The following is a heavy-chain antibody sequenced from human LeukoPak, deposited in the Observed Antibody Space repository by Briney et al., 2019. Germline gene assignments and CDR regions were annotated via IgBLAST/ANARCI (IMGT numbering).Heavy chain of an antibody. J-gene: IGHJ3*02. CDR3: ARDFDYYDSSVPGAFDI. D-gene: IGHD3-22*01. CDR2: INPSGGST. CDR1: GYTFTSYA. Sequence: ASVKVSCKASGYTFTSYAMHWVRQAPGQGLEWMGIINPSGGSTSYAQKFQGRVTMTRDMSTSTVYMELSSLRSEDTAVYYCARDFDYYDSSVPGAFDIWGQGTMVTVSS. V-gene: IGHV1-46*01.